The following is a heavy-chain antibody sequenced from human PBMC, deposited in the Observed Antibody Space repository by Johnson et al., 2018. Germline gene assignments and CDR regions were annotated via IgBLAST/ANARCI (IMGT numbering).Heavy chain of an antibody. V-gene: IGHV3-23*04. J-gene: IGHJ6*03. CDR1: GFTFSSYA. Sequence: VQLVESGGGLIQPGGSLRLSCAASGFTFSSYAMNWVRQAPGKGLEWVSAISGSGGYTYYADPVKGRFTISRDNSKNTLYLQMNSLRAEDTAVYYIARDHYASSSLYMDVWGKGTTVTVSS. CDR3: ARDHYASSSLYMDV. D-gene: IGHD6-13*01. CDR2: ISGSGGYT.